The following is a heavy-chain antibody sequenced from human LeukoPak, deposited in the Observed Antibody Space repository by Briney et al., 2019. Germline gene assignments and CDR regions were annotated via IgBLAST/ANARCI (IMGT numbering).Heavy chain of an antibody. Sequence: PGGSLRLSCAASGFTFDKFAMSWVRQAPGKGLQWVSTITSDADTYYADSVKGRFSISRDNSRNTVSVQMHSLRADDTAVYFCAKGDNFGRVADAFDSWGQGTMVTVSS. D-gene: IGHD1-1*01. CDR3: AKGDNFGRVADAFDS. CDR1: GFTFDKFA. CDR2: ITSDADT. V-gene: IGHV3-23*01. J-gene: IGHJ3*01.